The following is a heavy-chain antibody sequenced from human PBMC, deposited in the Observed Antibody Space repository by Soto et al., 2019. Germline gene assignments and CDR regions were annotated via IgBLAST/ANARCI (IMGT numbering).Heavy chain of an antibody. CDR1: GYTFSTYY. CDR3: ARYDYNGYYFDY. V-gene: IGHV1-46*01. CDR2: INPSGGST. D-gene: IGHD4-4*01. Sequence: QVQLVQSGAEVKKPGASVKVSCKASGYTFSTYYMHWVRQAPGQGYEWMGIINPSGGSTTYAQKFQGRVTMSRDTSTTTVYMELSSLKSEDTAVYYSARYDYNGYYFDYWGQGTLVTVSS. J-gene: IGHJ4*02.